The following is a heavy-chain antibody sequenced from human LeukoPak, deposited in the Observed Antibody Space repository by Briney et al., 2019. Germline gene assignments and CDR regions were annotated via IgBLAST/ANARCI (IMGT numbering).Heavy chain of an antibody. CDR1: GFTFSSRDW. D-gene: IGHD7-27*01. CDR3: ARDLNWETY. CDR2: IKTDGSQI. Sequence: PGGSLRLSCVASGFTFSSRDWMTWVRQAPGKGLEWVANIKTDGSQIYYVDSVKGRFTISRDNAKNSLYLQMNSLRAEDTAVYYCARDLNWETYWGQGTLVSVSS. J-gene: IGHJ4*02. V-gene: IGHV3-7*01.